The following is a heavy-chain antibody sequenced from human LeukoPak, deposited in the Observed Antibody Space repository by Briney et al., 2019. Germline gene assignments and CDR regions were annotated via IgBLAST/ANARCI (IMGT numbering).Heavy chain of an antibody. Sequence: ASVKVSCKASGYTFTGYYMHWVRQAPGQGLEWMGWINPNSGGTNYAQKFQGRDTMTRDTSISTAYMELSRLRSDDTAVYYCARGSFLIVLMVYAIGNWFDPWGQGTLVTVSS. V-gene: IGHV1-2*02. CDR2: INPNSGGT. D-gene: IGHD2-8*01. J-gene: IGHJ5*02. CDR3: ARGSFLIVLMVYAIGNWFDP. CDR1: GYTFTGYY.